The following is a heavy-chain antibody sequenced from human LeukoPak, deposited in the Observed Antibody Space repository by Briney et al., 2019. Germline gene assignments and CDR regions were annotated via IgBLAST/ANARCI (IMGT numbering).Heavy chain of an antibody. Sequence: PSETLSLTCTVSDGSISPYYWSWIRQPPGKGLEWIGYISYTGSTNYNPSLKSRVTISVDTSKNQFSLKLNSVTAADTAVYYCARHWGNDDPPPPEFDFWGQGTLVTVSS. J-gene: IGHJ4*02. V-gene: IGHV4-59*08. D-gene: IGHD3-16*01. CDR3: ARHWGNDDPPPPEFDF. CDR1: DGSISPYY. CDR2: ISYTGST.